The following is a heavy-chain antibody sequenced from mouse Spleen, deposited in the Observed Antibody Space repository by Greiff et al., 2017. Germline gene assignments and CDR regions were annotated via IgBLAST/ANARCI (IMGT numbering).Heavy chain of an antibody. J-gene: IGHJ3*01. CDR3: VRGPKSTMITTRAWFAY. D-gene: IGHD2-4*01. CDR1: GFTFNTYA. Sequence: EVQRVESGGGLVQPKGSLKLSCAASGFTFNTYAMHWVRQAPGKGLEWVARIRSKSSNYATYYADSVKDRFTISRDDSQSMLYLQMNNLKTEDTAMYYCVRGPKSTMITTRAWFAYWGQGTLVTVSA. CDR2: IRSKSSNYAT. V-gene: IGHV10-3*01.